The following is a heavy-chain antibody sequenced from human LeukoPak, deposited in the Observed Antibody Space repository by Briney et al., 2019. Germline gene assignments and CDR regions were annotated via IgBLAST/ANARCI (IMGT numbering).Heavy chain of an antibody. CDR3: ARGTYYYDSGSSNWFDP. CDR1: GYTFTSYD. V-gene: IGHV1-8*01. Sequence: GASVKVSCKASGYTFTSYDINWVRQATGQGLEWMGWMNPNSGNTGYVQKFQGRVTMTRNTSISTAYMELSSLRSEDTAVYYCARGTYYYDSGSSNWFDPWGQGTLVTVSS. CDR2: MNPNSGNT. J-gene: IGHJ5*02. D-gene: IGHD3-10*01.